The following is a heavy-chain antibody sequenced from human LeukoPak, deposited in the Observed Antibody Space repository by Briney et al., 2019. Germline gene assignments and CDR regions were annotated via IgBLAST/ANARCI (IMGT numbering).Heavy chain of an antibody. D-gene: IGHD1/OR15-1a*01. CDR1: GFTFSSYG. CDR3: AKDKTRNIYYFDY. Sequence: PGGSLRLSCAASGFTFSSYGMHWVRQAPGKGLEWVAVISYDGSNKYYADSVRGRFTISRDNSKNTLYLQMNSLRAEDTAVYYCAKDKTRNIYYFDYWGQGTLVTVSS. CDR2: ISYDGSNK. V-gene: IGHV3-30*18. J-gene: IGHJ4*02.